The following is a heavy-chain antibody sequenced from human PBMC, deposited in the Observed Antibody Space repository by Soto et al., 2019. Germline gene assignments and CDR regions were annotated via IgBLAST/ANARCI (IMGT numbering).Heavy chain of an antibody. CDR2: IIPIFGTA. J-gene: IGHJ6*02. Sequence: SVQVSCKASGGTFSSYAISWVRQAPGQGLEWMGGIIPIFGTANYAQKFQGRDTITADDSTSTAYMELSILRSEDTAVYYCCRDCRRTSCYTVDYNYGKDVWGQETTFTSP. CDR1: GGTFSSYA. CDR3: CRDCRRTSCYTVDYNYGKDV. V-gene: IGHV1-69*13. D-gene: IGHD2-2*02.